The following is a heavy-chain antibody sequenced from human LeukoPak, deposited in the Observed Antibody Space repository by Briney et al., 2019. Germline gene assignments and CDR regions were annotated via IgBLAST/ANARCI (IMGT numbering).Heavy chain of an antibody. V-gene: IGHV3-7*01. D-gene: IGHD6-19*01. J-gene: IGHJ4*02. CDR1: GFTFSSYW. CDR3: ARDRASGSGNWVFDY. CDR2: IKQDGSEK. Sequence: PGGSLRLSCAASGFTFSSYWMSWVRQAPGKGLEWVANIKQDGSEKYYVDSVKGRFTISRDSAKNPLYLQMNSLRAEDTAVYYCARDRASGSGNWVFDYWGQGTLVTVSS.